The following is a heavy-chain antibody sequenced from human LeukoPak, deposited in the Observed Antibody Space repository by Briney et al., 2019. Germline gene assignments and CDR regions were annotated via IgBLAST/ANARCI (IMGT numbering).Heavy chain of an antibody. V-gene: IGHV4-31*03. Sequence: SQTLSLTCTVSGGSISSGGYYWSWIRQHPGKGLEWIGYIYYSGSTYYNPSLKSRVTISVDTSKNQFSLKLSSVTAADTAVYYCARSFSGWYGLDAFDIRGQGTMVTVSS. CDR3: ARSFSGWYGLDAFDI. CDR2: IYYSGST. J-gene: IGHJ3*02. D-gene: IGHD6-19*01. CDR1: GGSISSGGYY.